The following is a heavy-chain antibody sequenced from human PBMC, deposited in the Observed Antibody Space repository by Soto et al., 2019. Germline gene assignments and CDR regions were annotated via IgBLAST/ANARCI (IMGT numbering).Heavy chain of an antibody. CDR2: ISCDGSNK. CDR1: GFTFSSYA. CDR3: ARDHHSSSSLDY. D-gene: IGHD6-6*01. Sequence: GGSLRLSCAASGFTFSSYAMHWVRQAPGKGLEWVAVISCDGSNKYYADSVKGRFTISRDNSKNTLYLQMNSLRAEDTAVYYCARDHHSSSSLDYWGQGTLVTVSS. J-gene: IGHJ4*02. V-gene: IGHV3-30-3*01.